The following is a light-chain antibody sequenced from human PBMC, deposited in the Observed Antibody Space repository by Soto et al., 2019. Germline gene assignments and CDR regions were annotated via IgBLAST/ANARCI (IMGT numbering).Light chain of an antibody. CDR1: QDITKY. CDR3: QQCDYPPFT. V-gene: IGKV1-33*01. Sequence: DIQMTQSPSSLSASVGDRVTITCQASQDITKYLNWYQQKPGKAPKLLIYGASNLQTGVPSRFSGSGSTADFTFTISSLPPEDIATYYYQQCDYPPFTFGPGTKVDIK. CDR2: GAS. J-gene: IGKJ3*01.